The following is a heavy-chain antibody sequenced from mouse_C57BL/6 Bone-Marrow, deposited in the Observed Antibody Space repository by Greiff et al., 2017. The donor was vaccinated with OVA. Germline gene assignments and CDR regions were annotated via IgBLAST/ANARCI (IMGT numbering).Heavy chain of an antibody. Sequence: QVQLQQPGTELVKPGASVKLSCKASGYTFTSYWMHWVKQRPGQGLEWIGNINPSNGGTNYNEKFKSKATLTVDKASSTAYMQLSSLTSEDSAVYYCARFNTTVVATPFDYWGQGTTLTVSS. CDR3: ARFNTTVVATPFDY. CDR1: GYTFTSYW. J-gene: IGHJ2*01. D-gene: IGHD1-1*01. CDR2: INPSNGGT. V-gene: IGHV1-53*01.